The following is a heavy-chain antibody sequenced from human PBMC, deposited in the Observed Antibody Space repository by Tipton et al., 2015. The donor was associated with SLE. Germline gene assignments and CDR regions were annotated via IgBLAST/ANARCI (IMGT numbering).Heavy chain of an antibody. J-gene: IGHJ5*02. CDR2: ISGRGGST. CDR1: GFTFSNYA. V-gene: IGHV3-23*01. D-gene: IGHD2-2*03. CDR3: ARVWISAEFWFDP. Sequence: SLRLSCAASGFTFSNYAMNWVRQAPGKGLEWVSAISGRGGSTYYADSVKGRFTISRDNSKNTLYLQMNSLGAEDTAVYYCARVWISAEFWFDPWGQGTLVTVSS.